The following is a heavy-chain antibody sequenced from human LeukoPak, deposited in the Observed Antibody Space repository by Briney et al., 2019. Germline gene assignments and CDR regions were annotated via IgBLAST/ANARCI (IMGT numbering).Heavy chain of an antibody. CDR1: GYIFTRYG. CDR3: ARDLLLRSRFGGY. D-gene: IGHD5-12*01. V-gene: IGHV1-18*01. Sequence: GASVKVSCKASGYIFTRYGVSWVRQAPGQGLEWMGWISAYNGNTNYAQKLQGRVTMTTDTSTRTAYMELRSLRSDDTAVYYCARDLLLRSRFGGYWGQGTLVTVSS. CDR2: ISAYNGNT. J-gene: IGHJ4*02.